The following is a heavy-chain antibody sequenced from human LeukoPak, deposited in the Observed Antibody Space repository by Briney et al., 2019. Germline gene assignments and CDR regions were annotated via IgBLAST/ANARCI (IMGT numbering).Heavy chain of an antibody. CDR1: GGSISSYY. CDR2: IYYSGST. D-gene: IGHD3-3*01. Sequence: SETLSLTCTVSGGSISSYYWSWIRQPPGKGLEWIGYIYYSGSTYYNPSLKSRVTISVDTSKNQFSLKLSSVTAADTAVYYCARAGIAYYDFWSGYHPYYYYGMDVWGQGTTVTVSS. J-gene: IGHJ6*02. CDR3: ARAGIAYYDFWSGYHPYYYYGMDV. V-gene: IGHV4-59*06.